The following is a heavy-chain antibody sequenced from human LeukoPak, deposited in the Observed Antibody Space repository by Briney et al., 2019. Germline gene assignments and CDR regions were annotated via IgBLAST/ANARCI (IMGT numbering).Heavy chain of an antibody. Sequence: SETLSLTCAVSGGSISSSNWWSWVRQPPGKGLEWIGEIYHSGSTNYNPSLKSRVTISVDKSKNQFPLKLSPVTAADTAVYYCGASLKFPFIVGTTFYFDYWGQGTLVTVSS. CDR1: GGSISSSNW. D-gene: IGHD1-26*01. CDR3: GASLKFPFIVGTTFYFDY. CDR2: IYHSGST. J-gene: IGHJ4*02. V-gene: IGHV4-4*02.